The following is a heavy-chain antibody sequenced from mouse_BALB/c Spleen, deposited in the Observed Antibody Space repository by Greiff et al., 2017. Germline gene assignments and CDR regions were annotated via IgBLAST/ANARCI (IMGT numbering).Heavy chain of an antibody. V-gene: IGHV3-8*02. CDR3: ARYNYGSSYHYAMDY. CDR2: ISYSGST. D-gene: IGHD1-1*01. J-gene: IGHJ4*01. Sequence: VQLQQSGPSLVKPSQTLSLTCSVTGDSITSGYWNWIRKFPGNKLEYMGYISYSGSTYYNPSLKSRISITRDTSKNQYYLQLNSVTTEDTATYYCARYNYGSSYHYAMDYWGQGTSVTVSS. CDR1: GDSITSGY.